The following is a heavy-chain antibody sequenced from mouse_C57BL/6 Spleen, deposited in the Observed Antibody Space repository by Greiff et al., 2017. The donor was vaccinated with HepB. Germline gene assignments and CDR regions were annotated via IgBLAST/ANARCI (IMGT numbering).Heavy chain of an antibody. CDR2: IDPENGDT. J-gene: IGHJ3*01. Sequence: EVQLVESGAELVRPGASVKLSCTASGFNIKDDYMHWVKQRPEQGLEWIGWIDPENGDTEYASKFQGKATITADTSSNTAYLQLSSLTSEDAAVYYCSVYYSNYGAWFAYWGQGTLVTVSA. D-gene: IGHD2-5*01. CDR3: SVYYSNYGAWFAY. CDR1: GFNIKDDY. V-gene: IGHV14-4*01.